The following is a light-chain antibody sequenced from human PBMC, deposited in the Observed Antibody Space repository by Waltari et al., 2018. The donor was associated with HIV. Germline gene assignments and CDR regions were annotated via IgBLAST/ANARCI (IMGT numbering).Light chain of an antibody. Sequence: QSVLTQPPSVSGAPGQRVTIPCTGSSSNIGAGFEVHWYQQLPGTAPKLLVYDNTNRPSGVPDRFSGSKSGTSASLGITGLQSEDEADYYCQSYDSSLRGILFGGGTKLTVL. V-gene: IGLV1-40*01. CDR3: QSYDSSLRGIL. CDR1: SSNIGAGFE. J-gene: IGLJ2*01. CDR2: DNT.